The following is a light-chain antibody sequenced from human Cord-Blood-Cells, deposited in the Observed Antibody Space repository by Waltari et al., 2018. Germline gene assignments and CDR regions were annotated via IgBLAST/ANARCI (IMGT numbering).Light chain of an antibody. CDR3: SSYTSSSTVV. V-gene: IGLV2-14*01. CDR1: SSDVGGLHY. Sequence: QSALTQPASVSGSPGQSVTIPCPATSSDVGGLHYVSWYQQHPGQAPKLMIYEISNRPSGVSNRFSGSKSGNTASLTISGLQAEDEADYYCSSYTSSSTVVFGGGTKLTVL. J-gene: IGLJ2*01. CDR2: EIS.